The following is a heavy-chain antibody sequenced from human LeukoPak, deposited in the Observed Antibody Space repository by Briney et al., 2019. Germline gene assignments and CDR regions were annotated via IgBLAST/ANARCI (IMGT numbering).Heavy chain of an antibody. J-gene: IGHJ2*01. CDR3: ARGRSGITMIVVVRFRWHFDL. V-gene: IGHV4-34*01. D-gene: IGHD3-22*01. CDR2: INHSGST. CDR1: GGSFSGYY. Sequence: KPSETLSLTCAVYGGSFSGYYWSWIRQPPGKGLEWIGEINHSGSTNYNPSLKSRVTISVDTSKNQFSLKLSSVTAADTAVYYCARGRSGITMIVVVRFRWHFDLWGRGTLVTVSS.